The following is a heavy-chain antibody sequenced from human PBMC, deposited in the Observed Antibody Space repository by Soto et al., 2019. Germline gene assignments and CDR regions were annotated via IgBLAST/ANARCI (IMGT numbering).Heavy chain of an antibody. CDR3: AREATDYHDNSGNYFVHY. D-gene: IGHD3-22*01. CDR1: GYSFTTYG. CDR2: ISTYNGNT. J-gene: IGHJ4*02. V-gene: IGHV1-18*01. Sequence: QVPLVQSGGEVEKPGASVKVSCKTSGYSFTTYGISWVRQAPGQGLDWMGWISTYNGNTRYTQSLQGRVTMATDTTTSTAYMELGSLTSDDTGVYYCAREATDYHDNSGNYFVHYWGQGTLVTVSS.